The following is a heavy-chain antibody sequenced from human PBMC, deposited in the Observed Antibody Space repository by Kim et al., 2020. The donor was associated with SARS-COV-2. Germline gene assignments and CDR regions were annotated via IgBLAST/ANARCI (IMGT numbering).Heavy chain of an antibody. V-gene: IGHV1-3*01. CDR2: INAGNGNT. CDR1: GYTFTSYA. Sequence: ASVKVSCKASGYTFTSYAMHWVRQAPGQRLEWMGWINAGNGNTKYSQKFQGRVTITRDTSASTAYMELSSLRSEDTAVYYCARDIAAAGTVLECWGQGTLVTVSS. J-gene: IGHJ4*02. CDR3: ARDIAAAGTVLEC. D-gene: IGHD6-13*01.